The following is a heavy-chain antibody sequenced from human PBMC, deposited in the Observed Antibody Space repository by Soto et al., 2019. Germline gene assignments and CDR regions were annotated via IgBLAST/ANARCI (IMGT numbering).Heavy chain of an antibody. CDR3: VKDSTVSGVRQGLDF. V-gene: IGHV3-9*01. CDR1: GFTFDDYA. D-gene: IGHD6-19*01. J-gene: IGHJ4*02. CDR2: IIWNSAYI. Sequence: EVQLVESGGGLVQPGGSLRLCCAVSGFTFDDYAMHWVRQAPGKGLEWVAGIIWNSAYIVYADSVKGRFTISRDNAKNSLYLQMNSLRAEDTALYYCVKDSTVSGVRQGLDFWGRGTLVTVSS.